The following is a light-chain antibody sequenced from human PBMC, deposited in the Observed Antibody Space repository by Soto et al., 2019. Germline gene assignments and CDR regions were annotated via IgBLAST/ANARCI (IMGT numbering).Light chain of an antibody. J-gene: IGKJ4*01. V-gene: IGKV1-39*01. CDR3: QQSLSTLLT. CDR1: PTIRHH. CDR2: GAS. Sequence: EIQMSQCASSLCASVGDRVTITCRASPTIRHHLNSSPQKPGKAPKVLISGASTPHNGVPSRFTRRGSRTHSTLTISSLQPEDVATYYCQQSLSTLLTFGGGTK.